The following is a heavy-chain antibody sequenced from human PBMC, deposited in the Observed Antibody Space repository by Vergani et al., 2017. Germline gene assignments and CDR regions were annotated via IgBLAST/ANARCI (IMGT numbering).Heavy chain of an antibody. D-gene: IGHD3-10*01. CDR2: MDHSGST. V-gene: IGHV4-59*01. Sequence: QVRLQESGPGLVKPSETLSLTCSVSGGSMSGYYWSWIRQPPGKELEWIGYMDHSGSTNYNPSLETRVTISGDTSKNKFSLKLNSVTAADTAVYYCGRVADFYGLGSRLLDLWGQGILVTVSS. CDR1: GGSMSGYY. J-gene: IGHJ5*02. CDR3: GRVADFYGLGSRLLDL.